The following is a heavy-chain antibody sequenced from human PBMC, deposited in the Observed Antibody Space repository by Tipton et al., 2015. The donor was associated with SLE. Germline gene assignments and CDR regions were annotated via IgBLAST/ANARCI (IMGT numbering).Heavy chain of an antibody. J-gene: IGHJ6*03. D-gene: IGHD1-14*01. CDR1: GDSISSGNYY. V-gene: IGHV4-61*09. Sequence: TLSLTCTVSGDSISSGNYYWSWIRQPAGKGLEWIGYIWTGGSTNYNPSLKSRVTILADASKNQVSLKLSSVTAADTAVYYCARGNHDDMDVWGKGTTVTVSS. CDR2: IWTGGST. CDR3: ARGNHDDMDV.